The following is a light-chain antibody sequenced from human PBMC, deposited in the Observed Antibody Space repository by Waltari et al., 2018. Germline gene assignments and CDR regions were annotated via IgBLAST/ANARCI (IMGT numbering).Light chain of an antibody. CDR2: DAS. J-gene: IGKJ3*01. CDR3: QQYYNWPLT. CDR1: RSVTNM. V-gene: IGKV3-15*01. Sequence: EIVMTQSPATLSVSPGEGVTLSCRASRSVTNMLAWYQQKPGQAPRLLMYDASTRAAGIPARFSGSESGTEFTLTINSLQYEDFAVYFCQQYYNWPLTFGPGTKVDIK.